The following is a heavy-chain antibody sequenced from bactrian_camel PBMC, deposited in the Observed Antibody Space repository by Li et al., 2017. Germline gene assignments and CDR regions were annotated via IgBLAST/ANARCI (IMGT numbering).Heavy chain of an antibody. V-gene: IGHV3-2*01. CDR3: ATWAGMFRLTVVASFHY. CDR2: GYTGSSST. Sequence: VQLVESGGGLVQPGGSLRLSCVVSGFTSSNFYINWVRQAPGKGLEWVSSGYTGSSSTYYADSVKGRFTISRDNAKNTVYLQMNSLKPEDTAVYYCATWAGMFRLTVVASFHYWGQGTQVTVS. J-gene: IGHJ4*01. CDR1: GFTSSNFY. D-gene: IGHD6*01.